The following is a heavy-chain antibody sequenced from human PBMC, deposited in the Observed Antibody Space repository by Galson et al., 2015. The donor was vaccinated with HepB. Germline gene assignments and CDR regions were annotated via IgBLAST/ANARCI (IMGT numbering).Heavy chain of an antibody. CDR1: GFTFSSYA. D-gene: IGHD2/OR15-2a*01. J-gene: IGHJ3*02. Sequence: SLRLSCAASGFTFSSYAMHWVRQAPGKGLEWVAVISYDGSNKYYADSVKGRFTISRDNSKNTLYLQMNSLRAEDTAVYYCARGFPDDVFDIWGQGTMVTVSS. V-gene: IGHV3-30-3*01. CDR2: ISYDGSNK. CDR3: ARGFPDDVFDI.